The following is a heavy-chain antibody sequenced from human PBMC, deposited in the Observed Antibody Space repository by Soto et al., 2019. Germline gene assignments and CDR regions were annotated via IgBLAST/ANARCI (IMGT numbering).Heavy chain of an antibody. Sequence: QVQLVESGGGVVQPGRSLRLSCAASGFTFSSYAMHWVRQAPGKGLEWVAVISYDGSNKYYADSVKGRFTISRDNSKNTLYLQMNSLRAEDTAVYYCARGLSGQRHPGGSSGWYSHRVYYYYGMDVWGQGTTVTVSS. CDR2: ISYDGSNK. CDR1: GFTFSSYA. V-gene: IGHV3-30-3*01. D-gene: IGHD6-19*01. J-gene: IGHJ6*02. CDR3: ARGLSGQRHPGGSSGWYSHRVYYYYGMDV.